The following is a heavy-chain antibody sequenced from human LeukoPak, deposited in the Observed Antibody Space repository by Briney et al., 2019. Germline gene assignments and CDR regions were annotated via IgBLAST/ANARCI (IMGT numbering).Heavy chain of an antibody. CDR3: ATGGGY. D-gene: IGHD3-10*01. CDR1: GFTFSSYS. J-gene: IGHJ4*02. V-gene: IGHV3-15*01. CDR2: IKSKADGGTT. Sequence: KTGGSLRLSCAASGFTFSSYSMNWVRQAPGKGLEWVGRIKSKADGGTTDYAAPVKGRFIISRDDSKNTLYLQMNSLETEDTAVYYCATGGGYWGQGTLVTVSS.